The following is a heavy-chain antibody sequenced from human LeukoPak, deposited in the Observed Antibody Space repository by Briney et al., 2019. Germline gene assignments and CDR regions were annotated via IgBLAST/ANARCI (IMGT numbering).Heavy chain of an antibody. CDR2: ISSNGGST. Sequence: GGSLRLSCAASVFTFSTYAMHWVRQAPGKGLEYVSAISSNGGSTYYANSVKGRFTISRDNSKNTLYLQMGSLRAEGMAVYYCARGRVYSSEPSGYWGQGTLVTVSS. D-gene: IGHD6-25*01. V-gene: IGHV3-64*01. CDR1: VFTFSTYA. J-gene: IGHJ4*02. CDR3: ARGRVYSSEPSGY.